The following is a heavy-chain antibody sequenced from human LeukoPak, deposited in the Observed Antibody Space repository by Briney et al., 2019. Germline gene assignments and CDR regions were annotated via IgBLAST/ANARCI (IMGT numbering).Heavy chain of an antibody. V-gene: IGHV3-23*01. CDR2: ISGSGGST. CDR1: GFTFSTYG. D-gene: IGHD6-19*01. Sequence: GGSVRLSCAASGFTFSTYGMSWVRQAPGKGLEWVSSISGSGGSTYYAGSVKGRFTISRDNSENTVYLQMHSLRAEDTAEYFCTAGIAVSGSNFDCWGQGTLVTVSS. J-gene: IGHJ4*02. CDR3: TAGIAVSGSNFDC.